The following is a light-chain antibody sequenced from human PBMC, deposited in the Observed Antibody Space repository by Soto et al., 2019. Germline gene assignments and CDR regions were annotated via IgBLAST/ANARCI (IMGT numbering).Light chain of an antibody. V-gene: IGKV3-20*01. J-gene: IGKJ1*01. CDR1: QSVSSSY. CDR3: QHYGT. CDR2: GAS. Sequence: ESLLTQSPGTLSLSPGERATLSCRASQSVSSSYLAWYQQKLGQAPRLLIYGASSRATGIPDRFSGSGSGTDFTLTISRLEPEDFAVYFCQHYGTVGQGTKVDIK.